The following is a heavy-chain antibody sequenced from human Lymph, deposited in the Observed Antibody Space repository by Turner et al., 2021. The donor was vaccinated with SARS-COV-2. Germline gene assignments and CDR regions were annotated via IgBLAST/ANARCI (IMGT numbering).Heavy chain of an antibody. CDR1: GFTVSSHD. CDR3: ARVLPYGDYFDY. D-gene: IGHD4-17*01. Sequence: EVQLVESGGGLIQPGGSLRVSCAASGFTVSSHDLTWVRQAPGKGLGWVSLNYSGGSKDYADSVKGRFTISRDNSKNTLYLQMNSLRADDTDVYYCARVLPYGDYFDYWGQGTLVTVSS. CDR2: NYSGGSK. J-gene: IGHJ4*02. V-gene: IGHV3-53*01.